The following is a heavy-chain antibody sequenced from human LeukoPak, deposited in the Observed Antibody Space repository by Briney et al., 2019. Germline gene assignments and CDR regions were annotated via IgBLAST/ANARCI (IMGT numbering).Heavy chain of an antibody. J-gene: IGHJ4*02. V-gene: IGHV4-38-2*02. D-gene: IGHD5-24*01. Sequence: SETLSLTCSVSGYSISSGYYWGWLRQPPGKGLEWIANIHHSGSTYITPSLNSRVSLSVDTSNNQLFLKMSSVTAADTAVYYCVRVARMAFQNGGFDYWGQGTLVSVSS. CDR2: IHHSGST. CDR3: VRVARMAFQNGGFDY. CDR1: GYSISSGYY.